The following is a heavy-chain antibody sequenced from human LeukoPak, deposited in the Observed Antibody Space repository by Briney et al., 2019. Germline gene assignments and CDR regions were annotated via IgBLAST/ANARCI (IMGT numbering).Heavy chain of an antibody. CDR3: ARHRAAVAGNWPYYYYVDV. J-gene: IGHJ6*03. V-gene: IGHV5-51*01. CDR1: GYSFTSYW. Sequence: PGESLKISCKGSGYSFTSYWIGWVRQMPGKGLEWMGITYPGDSDTRYSPSFQGQVTISADKSISTAYLQWSSLKASDTAMYYCARHRAAVAGNWPYYYYVDVWGKGTTVTVSS. D-gene: IGHD6-19*01. CDR2: TYPGDSDT.